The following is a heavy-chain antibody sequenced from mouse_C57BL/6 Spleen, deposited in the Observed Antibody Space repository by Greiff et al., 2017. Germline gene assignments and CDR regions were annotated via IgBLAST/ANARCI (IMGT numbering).Heavy chain of an antibody. D-gene: IGHD1-1*01. V-gene: IGHV1-54*01. CDR3: ARWIYYYGSSP. CDR2: INPGSGGT. Sequence: QVQLQQSGAELVRPGTSVKVSCKASGYAFTNYLIEWVKQRPGQGLEWIGVINPGSGGTNYNEKFKGKATLTADKSSSTAYMQLSSLTSEDSAVYFCARWIYYYGSSPWGQGTSVTVSS. CDR1: GYAFTNYL. J-gene: IGHJ4*01.